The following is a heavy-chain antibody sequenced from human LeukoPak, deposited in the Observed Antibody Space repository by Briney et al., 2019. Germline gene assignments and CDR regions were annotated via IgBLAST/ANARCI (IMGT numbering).Heavy chain of an antibody. CDR1: GFTFSSYS. V-gene: IGHV3-21*01. D-gene: IGHD6-6*01. CDR3: AREGKYSRELDY. J-gene: IGHJ4*02. CDR2: ISSSSSYI. Sequence: GGSLRLSCAASGFTFSSYSMNWVRQAPGKGLEWVSSISSSSSYIYYADSVKGRFTISRDNAKNSLYLQMNSLRAEDTAVYYCAREGKYSRELDYWGQGTLVTVSS.